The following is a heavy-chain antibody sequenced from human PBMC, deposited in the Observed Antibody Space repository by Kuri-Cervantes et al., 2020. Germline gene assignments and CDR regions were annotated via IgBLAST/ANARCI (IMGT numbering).Heavy chain of an antibody. CDR3: ARTGTMHFDY. Sequence: SETLSLTCAVYGGSFSGYYWSWIRQPPGKGLEWIGEINHSGSTNYNPSLKSRVTISVDTSKNQFSLKLSSVTAADTAVYYCARTGTMHFDYWGQGTLVTVSS. V-gene: IGHV4-34*01. J-gene: IGHJ4*02. D-gene: IGHD1-7*01. CDR2: INHSGST. CDR1: GGSFSGYY.